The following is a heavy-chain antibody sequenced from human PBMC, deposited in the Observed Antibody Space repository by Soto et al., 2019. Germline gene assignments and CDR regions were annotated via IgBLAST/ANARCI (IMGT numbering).Heavy chain of an antibody. J-gene: IGHJ6*03. CDR2: ISSSSSTI. V-gene: IGHV3-48*01. Sequence: PGGSLRLSCAACGFNFSSYSMNWVRQAPGKGLEWVSYISSSSSTIYYADSVKGRFTISRDNAKNSLYLQMNSLRAEDTAVYYCARGGYGDFYGYYYYYMDVWGKGTTVTVSS. CDR1: GFNFSSYS. D-gene: IGHD4-17*01. CDR3: ARGGYGDFYGYYYYYMDV.